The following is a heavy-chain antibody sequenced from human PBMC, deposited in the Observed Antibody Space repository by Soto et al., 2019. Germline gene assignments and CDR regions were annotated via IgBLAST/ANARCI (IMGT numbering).Heavy chain of an antibody. CDR2: ISFDGSHE. J-gene: IGHJ4*02. CDR3: ARDFEY. Sequence: PGGSLRLSCEASGFTFGRYGMHWVRQAPGKGLEWVAVISFDGSHEYCIDSVKDRFTISRDNSKNTLYLQMNSLRAEDTAVYYCARDFEYWGQGTLVTVSS. CDR1: GFTFGRYG. V-gene: IGHV3-30*03.